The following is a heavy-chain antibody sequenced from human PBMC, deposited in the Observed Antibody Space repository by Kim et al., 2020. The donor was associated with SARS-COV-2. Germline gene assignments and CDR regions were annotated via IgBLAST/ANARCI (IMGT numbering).Heavy chain of an antibody. V-gene: IGHV4-34*01. D-gene: IGHD6-19*01. CDR3: ARDGVLGSSGWYNY. Sequence: NPSLKSRVTISVDTPKNRFSLKLSSVTAADTAVYYCARDGVLGSSGWYNYWGQGTLVTVSS. J-gene: IGHJ4*02.